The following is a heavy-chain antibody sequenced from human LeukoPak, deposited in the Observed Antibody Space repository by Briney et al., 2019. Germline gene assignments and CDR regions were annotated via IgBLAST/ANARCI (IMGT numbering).Heavy chain of an antibody. V-gene: IGHV3-74*01. Sequence: GGSLRLSCAASGFTFSSYWMHWVRQAPGKGLVWVSRIKTDGSSTSYADSVKGRFTISRDNAKNTLYLQMNSLRAEDTAVYYCARAPVGATDLDYWGQGTLVTVSS. CDR2: IKTDGSST. J-gene: IGHJ4*02. CDR1: GFTFSSYW. CDR3: ARAPVGATDLDY. D-gene: IGHD1-26*01.